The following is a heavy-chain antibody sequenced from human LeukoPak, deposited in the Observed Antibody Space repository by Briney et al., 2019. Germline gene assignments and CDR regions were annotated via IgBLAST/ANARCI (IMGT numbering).Heavy chain of an antibody. CDR3: ARAPQWAAFGTFDY. CDR1: GFTFSSYW. CDR2: IKEDGSEK. J-gene: IGHJ4*02. D-gene: IGHD3-3*02. V-gene: IGHV3-7*02. Sequence: PGGSLRLSCAASGFTFSSYWMNWVRQAPGKGLEWVACIKEDGSEKYYVGSVKGRFTVSRDNARQSLFLQMTSLRAEDTAVYYCARAPQWAAFGTFDYWGQGTLVTVSS.